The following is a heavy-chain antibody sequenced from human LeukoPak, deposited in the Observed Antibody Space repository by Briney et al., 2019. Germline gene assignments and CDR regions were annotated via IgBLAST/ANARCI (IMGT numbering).Heavy chain of an antibody. Sequence: ASVKVSCKVSGYTLTELSMHWVRQAPGKGLEWMGGFDPEDGETIYAQKFQGRVTMTRNTSISTAYMELSSLRSEDTAVYYCASQLPFYCSTTSCYRLDYWGQGTLVIVSS. V-gene: IGHV1-24*01. CDR1: GYTLTELS. CDR2: FDPEDGET. D-gene: IGHD2-2*01. CDR3: ASQLPFYCSTTSCYRLDY. J-gene: IGHJ4*02.